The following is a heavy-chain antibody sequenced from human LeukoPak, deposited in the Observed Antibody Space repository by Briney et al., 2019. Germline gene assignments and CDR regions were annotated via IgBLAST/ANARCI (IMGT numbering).Heavy chain of an antibody. CDR3: AKDLTTGTLSFDY. J-gene: IGHJ4*02. D-gene: IGHD1-1*01. V-gene: IGHV3-74*01. CDR1: EFTLSSYW. CDR2: INSDGSRT. Sequence: GGSLRLSCAASEFTLSSYWMHWVRQAPGKGLVWVSRINSDGSRTSYADSVKGRFTISRDNSKNTLYLQMSSLRAEDTAVYSCAKDLTTGTLSFDYWGQGTLVTVSS.